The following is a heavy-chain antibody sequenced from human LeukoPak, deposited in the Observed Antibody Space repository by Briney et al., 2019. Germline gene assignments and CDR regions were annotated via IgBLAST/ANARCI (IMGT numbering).Heavy chain of an antibody. D-gene: IGHD6-19*01. Sequence: GRSLRLSCAASGFTFSSYGMHWVRQAPGKGLEWVAVISYDGSNKYADSVKGRFTISRDSSKNTLYLQMNSLRAEDMAVYYCARAGRQWVVWYFDYWGQGTLVSVSS. CDR3: ARAGRQWVVWYFDY. V-gene: IGHV3-30*03. CDR1: GFTFSSYG. CDR2: ISYDGSNK. J-gene: IGHJ4*02.